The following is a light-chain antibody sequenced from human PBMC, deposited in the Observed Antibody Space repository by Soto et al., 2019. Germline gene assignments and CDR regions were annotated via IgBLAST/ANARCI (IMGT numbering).Light chain of an antibody. J-gene: IGLJ1*01. Sequence: QSALTQPDSVSASPGRTMTISCTGNSCDVGGYDYVSGYQRHPGKAPERMSYEVVNRPSWVCNRCSGSKSGNTASLTISGLQAEDEADYYCCSCARRRAYVFGTDTKVT. CDR3: CSCARRRAYV. V-gene: IGLV2-14*01. CDR1: SCDVGGYDY. CDR2: EVV.